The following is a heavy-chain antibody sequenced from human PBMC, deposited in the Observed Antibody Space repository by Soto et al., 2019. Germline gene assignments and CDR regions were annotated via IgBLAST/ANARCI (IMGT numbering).Heavy chain of an antibody. D-gene: IGHD6-13*01. CDR3: AKGRSSAATGAINY. J-gene: IGHJ4*02. V-gene: IGHV3-23*01. Sequence: GGSLRLSCAASGFIFSNYAMSWVRQAPGKGLEWVSVISGTGGSTYYADFAKGRFTISRDDSENTVYLQVKSLRGEDTAIYYCAKGRSSAATGAINYWGQGTLVTVSS. CDR1: GFIFSNYA. CDR2: ISGTGGST.